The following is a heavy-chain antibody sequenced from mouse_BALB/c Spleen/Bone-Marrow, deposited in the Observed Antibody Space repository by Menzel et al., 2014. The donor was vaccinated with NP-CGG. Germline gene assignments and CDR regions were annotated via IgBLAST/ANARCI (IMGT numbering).Heavy chain of an antibody. J-gene: IGHJ3*01. V-gene: IGHV1-7*01. CDR2: INPSTGYT. CDR3: AREGIYYGNTWFAY. Sequence: QVQLQQSGAELAKPGASVKMSSKTSGYTFTTYWIHWVKQRPGQGLEWIGYINPSTGYTEYNQKFKDKATLTADKSSSTAYMQLSSLTSEEFAVYYCAREGIYYGNTWFAYWGQGTLVTVSA. D-gene: IGHD2-1*01. CDR1: GYTFTTYW.